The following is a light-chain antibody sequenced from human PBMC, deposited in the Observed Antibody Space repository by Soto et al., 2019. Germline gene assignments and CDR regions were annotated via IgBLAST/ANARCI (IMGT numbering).Light chain of an antibody. V-gene: IGKV3-20*01. CDR3: QQYGTSPRT. J-gene: IGKJ1*01. Sequence: EVMLTQSPGTLSLSPGERATLSCRASQSIFSNYLAWYQQQSGQAPRLLIYGSSNRATGIPDRFSGSGSGTDFTLTISRLEHEDFAVYYCQQYGTSPRTFGQGTKVEFK. CDR1: QSIFSNY. CDR2: GSS.